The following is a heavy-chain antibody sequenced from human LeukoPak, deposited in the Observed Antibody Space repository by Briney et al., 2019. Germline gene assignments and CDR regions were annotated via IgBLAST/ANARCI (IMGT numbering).Heavy chain of an antibody. J-gene: IGHJ3*02. V-gene: IGHV4-59*01. CDR2: LYSRGSP. CDR3: ARLQPNSGEWAFDI. CDR1: GASISTYY. Sequence: SETLSLTCTVSGASISTYYWSWLRQSPGKGLEWIGYLYSRGSPNYNPSLKRRVTISVDTSKNLFSLTLTSVTAADTAVYYCARLQPNSGEWAFDIWGQGTMVTVSS. D-gene: IGHD1-1*01.